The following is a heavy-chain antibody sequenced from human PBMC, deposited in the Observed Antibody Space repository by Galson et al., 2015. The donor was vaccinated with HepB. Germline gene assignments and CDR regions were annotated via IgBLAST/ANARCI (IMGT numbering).Heavy chain of an antibody. CDR3: TRLADLSGYSSS. CDR2: IRSKASNYAT. V-gene: IGHV3-73*01. Sequence: SLRLSCAASGFTFSGSAIHWVRQTSGKGLEWVGRIRSKASNYATAYTASLKGRFTISRDDSKNTAYPHVRSLRTEDTAVYYGTRLADLSGYSSSWGQGTLVTVSS. J-gene: IGHJ4*02. D-gene: IGHD6-13*01. CDR1: GFTFSGSA.